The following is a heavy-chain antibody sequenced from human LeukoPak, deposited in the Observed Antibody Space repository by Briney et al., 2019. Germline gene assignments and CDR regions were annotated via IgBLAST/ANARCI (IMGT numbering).Heavy chain of an antibody. J-gene: IGHJ4*02. D-gene: IGHD1-26*01. CDR2: INPNIGGT. V-gene: IGHV1-2*02. CDR1: GYTFTGYY. Sequence: ASVKVSCKASGYTFTGYYMHCVRQAPGQGLEWMGWINPNIGGTNYAQKFQGRVTMTRDTSISTAYMELSRLRSDDTAVYYCARRGSSVGGSYYSFDYWGQGTLVTVSS. CDR3: ARRGSSVGGSYYSFDY.